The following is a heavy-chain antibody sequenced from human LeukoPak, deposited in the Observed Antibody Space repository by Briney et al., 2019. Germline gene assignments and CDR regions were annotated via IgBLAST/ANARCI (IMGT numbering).Heavy chain of an antibody. D-gene: IGHD5-18*01. CDR1: GLTFSSHW. CDR3: ARVGYSYNRAFDY. J-gene: IGHJ4*02. CDR2: ITNDGSST. Sequence: PGGSLRLSCAASGLTFSSHWMHWVRQAPGKGLVWVSRITNDGSSTTYADSVKGRFTISRDNAKNTLYLQMNSLRAEDTAVYYCARVGYSYNRAFDYWGQGTLVTVSS. V-gene: IGHV3-74*01.